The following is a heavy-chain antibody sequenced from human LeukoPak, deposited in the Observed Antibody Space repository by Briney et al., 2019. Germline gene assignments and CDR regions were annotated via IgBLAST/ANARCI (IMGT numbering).Heavy chain of an antibody. Sequence: RSSETLSLTCTVSGGSISSSSYYWGWIRQPPGKGLEWIGSIYYSGSTYYNPSLKSRVTISVDTSKNQFSLKLSSVTAADTAVYYCARVFRVVPAAKIDYWGQGTLVTVSS. D-gene: IGHD2-2*01. CDR2: IYYSGST. J-gene: IGHJ4*02. V-gene: IGHV4-39*07. CDR3: ARVFRVVPAAKIDY. CDR1: GGSISSSSYY.